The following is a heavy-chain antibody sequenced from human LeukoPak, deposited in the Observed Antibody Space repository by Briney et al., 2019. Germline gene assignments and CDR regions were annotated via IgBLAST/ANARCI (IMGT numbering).Heavy chain of an antibody. CDR3: AKDLVGATSRDY. J-gene: IGHJ4*02. D-gene: IGHD1-26*01. CDR1: GFTFRSYG. CDR2: IRYDGSNK. Sequence: PRGSLRLSCAASGFTFRSYGMHWVRQAPGKGLEWVAFIRYDGSNKYYADSVKGRFTISRDNSKNTLYLQMNSLRAEDTAVYYCAKDLVGATSRDYWGQGTLVTVSS. V-gene: IGHV3-30*02.